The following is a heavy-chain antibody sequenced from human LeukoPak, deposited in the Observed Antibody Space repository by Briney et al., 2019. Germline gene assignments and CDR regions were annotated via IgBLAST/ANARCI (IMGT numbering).Heavy chain of an antibody. Sequence: GGSLRLSCAASGFTVSSNYMSWVRQAPGKGLEWVSVIYSGGSTYYADSVKGRFIISRDNSKNTLYLQMNSLRAENTAVYYCASPYSSYGHSFDYWGQGTLVTVSS. J-gene: IGHJ4*02. V-gene: IGHV3-53*01. CDR3: ASPYSSYGHSFDY. CDR2: IYSGGST. D-gene: IGHD5-12*01. CDR1: GFTVSSNY.